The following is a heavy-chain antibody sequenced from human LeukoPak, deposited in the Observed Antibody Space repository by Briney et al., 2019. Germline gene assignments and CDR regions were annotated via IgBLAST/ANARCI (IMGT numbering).Heavy chain of an antibody. Sequence: SETLSLTCTVSGASINSHFWSSIRQPPGKGLEWVGSIYYTGSSNYNLSLESRVTISVDTSKNQFSLKLSSVTAADTAVYYCARGRYYFDYWGQGTLVTVSS. CDR1: GASINSHF. V-gene: IGHV4-59*08. CDR2: IYYTGSS. J-gene: IGHJ4*02. CDR3: ARGRYYFDY.